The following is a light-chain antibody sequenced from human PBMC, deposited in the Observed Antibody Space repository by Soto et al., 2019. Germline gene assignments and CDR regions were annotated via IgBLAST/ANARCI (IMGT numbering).Light chain of an antibody. CDR1: QSVSSN. J-gene: IGKJ1*01. CDR3: QQHSHWPPWT. V-gene: IGKV3-11*01. CDR2: GAS. Sequence: IVMTQSPATLSVSPGERATLSCRASQSVSSNLAWYQQKPGQAPRLLIYGASNRATGIPARFSGSGSGTDFTLTISGLEPEDFAVYYCQQHSHWPPWTFGQGTKVDIK.